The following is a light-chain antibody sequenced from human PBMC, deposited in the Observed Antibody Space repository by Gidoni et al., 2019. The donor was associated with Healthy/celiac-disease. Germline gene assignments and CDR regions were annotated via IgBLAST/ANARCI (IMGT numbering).Light chain of an antibody. CDR1: QSVSSSY. CDR2: GAS. V-gene: IGKV3-20*01. J-gene: IGKJ3*01. CDR3: QQYGSSPYT. Sequence: EIVLTQSPGTLSLSPGERATLSCRASQSVSSSYLVWYQQKPGQAPRPLIYGASSMATGIPDRFSGSGSGTDFTLTISRLEPEDFAVYYCQQYGSSPYTFGPGTKVDIK.